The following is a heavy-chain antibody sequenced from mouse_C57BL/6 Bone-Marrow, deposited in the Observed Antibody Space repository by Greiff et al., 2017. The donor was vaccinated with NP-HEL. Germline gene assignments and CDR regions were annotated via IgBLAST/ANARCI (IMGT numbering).Heavy chain of an antibody. Sequence: VQLKQPGTELVKPGASVKLSCKASGYTFTSYWMHWVKQRPGQGLEWIGNINPSNGGTNYNEKFKSKATLTVDKSSSTAYMQLSSLTSEDSAVYYCARGRYGYDGPWFAYWGQGTLVTVSA. CDR2: INPSNGGT. CDR1: GYTFTSYW. V-gene: IGHV1-53*01. J-gene: IGHJ3*01. CDR3: ARGRYGYDGPWFAY. D-gene: IGHD2-2*01.